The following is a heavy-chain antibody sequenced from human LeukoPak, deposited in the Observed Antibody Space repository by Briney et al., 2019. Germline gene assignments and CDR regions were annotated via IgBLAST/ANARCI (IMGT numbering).Heavy chain of an antibody. V-gene: IGHV3-23*01. J-gene: IGHJ4*02. D-gene: IGHD5-12*01. Sequence: GGSLRLSCAASGFTFSRYAMSWVRQTPEKGLEWVSVISGSDGSTYYADSVRGRFTISRDDSGNTLFLQMNSLRADDTAVYYCAKESGYDVDFDYWGQGTLVTVSS. CDR1: GFTFSRYA. CDR3: AKESGYDVDFDY. CDR2: ISGSDGST.